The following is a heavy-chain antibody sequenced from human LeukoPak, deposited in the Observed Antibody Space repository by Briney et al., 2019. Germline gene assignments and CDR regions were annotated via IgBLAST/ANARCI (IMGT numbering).Heavy chain of an antibody. Sequence: ASVKVSCKASGYTFTSYGISWVRQAPGQGLEWMGWISAYNGNTNYAQKLQGRVTMTTDTSTSTAYMELRSLRSDDTAVYYCATTYYDFWSGQGWFDPWGQGTLVTVSS. CDR3: ATTYYDFWSGQGWFDP. CDR2: ISAYNGNT. D-gene: IGHD3-3*01. CDR1: GYTFTSYG. V-gene: IGHV1-18*01. J-gene: IGHJ5*02.